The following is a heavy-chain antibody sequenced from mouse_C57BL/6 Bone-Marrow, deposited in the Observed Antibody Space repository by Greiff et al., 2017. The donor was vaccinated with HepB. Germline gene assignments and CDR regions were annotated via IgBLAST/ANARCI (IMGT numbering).Heavy chain of an antibody. CDR1: GYTFTSYW. J-gene: IGHJ2*01. Sequence: VKVVESGAELVKPGASVKLSCKASGYTFTSYWMHWVKQRPGQGLEWIGMIHPNSGSTNYNEKFKSKATLTVDKSSSTAYMQLSSLTSEDSAVYYCARGDYDSLYFDYWGQGTTLTVSS. D-gene: IGHD2-4*01. V-gene: IGHV1-64*01. CDR2: IHPNSGST. CDR3: ARGDYDSLYFDY.